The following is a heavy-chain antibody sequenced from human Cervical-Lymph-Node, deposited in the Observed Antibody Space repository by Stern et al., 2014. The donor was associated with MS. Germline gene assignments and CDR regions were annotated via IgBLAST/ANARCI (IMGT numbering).Heavy chain of an antibody. J-gene: IGHJ4*02. CDR2: IFSSGSP. CDR1: GGSISSGSYN. V-gene: IGHV4-39*01. Sequence: QVQLQESGPGLVKPSETLSLTCTVSGGSISSGSYNWGWIRQPPGKGLEWIGSIFSSGSPYYNPSLKSRVTLSVDTSKNQFSLSWTSVTAADTAVYYCTRHGGTYNFWSGYDYYFNYWGQGTLVTVSS. D-gene: IGHD3-3*01. CDR3: TRHGGTYNFWSGYDYYFNY.